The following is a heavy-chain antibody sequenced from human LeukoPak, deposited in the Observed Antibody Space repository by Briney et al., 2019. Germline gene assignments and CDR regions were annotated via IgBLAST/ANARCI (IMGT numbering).Heavy chain of an antibody. CDR3: ARSTAVYNWFDP. CDR1: GGSISSYY. V-gene: IGHV4-59*01. J-gene: IGHJ5*02. D-gene: IGHD6-19*01. CDR2: IYYSGST. Sequence: PSETLSLTCTVSGGSISSYYWSCIRQPPGKGLEWIGYIYYSGSTNYNPSLKSRVTISVDTSKNQFSLKLSSVTAADTAVYYCARSTAVYNWFDPWGQGTLVTVSS.